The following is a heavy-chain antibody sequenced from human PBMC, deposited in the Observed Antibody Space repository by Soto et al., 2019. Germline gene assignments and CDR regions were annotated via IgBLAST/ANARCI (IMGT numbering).Heavy chain of an antibody. V-gene: IGHV4-59*01. CDR3: ARGLWGIRLRYEGYRYFDY. CDR1: GGSISSYY. J-gene: IGHJ4*02. D-gene: IGHD3-16*01. Sequence: SETLSLTCTVSGGSISSYYWSWIRQPPGKGLEWIGYIYYSGSTNYNPSLKSRVTISVDTSKNQFSLKLSSVTAADTAVYYCARGLWGIRLRYEGYRYFDYWGQGNLVTVSS. CDR2: IYYSGST.